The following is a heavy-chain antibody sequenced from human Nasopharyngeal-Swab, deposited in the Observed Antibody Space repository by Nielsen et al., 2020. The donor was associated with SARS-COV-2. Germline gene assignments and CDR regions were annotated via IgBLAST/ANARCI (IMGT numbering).Heavy chain of an antibody. CDR1: GGTFSTYA. V-gene: IGHV1-8*02. Sequence: ASVKVSCKASGGTFSTYAINWVRQATGQGLEWMEWMNPNSGNTGYAQKFQGRVTMTRNTSISTAYMELSSLRSEDTAVYYCARAEYYYYYMDVWGKGTTVTVSS. J-gene: IGHJ6*03. CDR3: ARAEYYYYYMDV. CDR2: MNPNSGNT.